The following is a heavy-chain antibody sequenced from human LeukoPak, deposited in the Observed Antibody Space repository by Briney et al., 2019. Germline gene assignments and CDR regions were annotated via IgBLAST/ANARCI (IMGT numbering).Heavy chain of an antibody. CDR1: GGSFSGYY. D-gene: IGHD3-22*01. CDR2: INHSGDT. J-gene: IGHJ4*02. Sequence: SSETLSLTCGVSGGSFSGYYWTWIRQPPGKGLEWIGEINHSGDTNSNPSLKSRVTISVDTSKSQFSLKLGSVTAADTAVYYCARDSRPYYYDSSGYYVPYYFDYWGQGTLVTVSS. CDR3: ARDSRPYYYDSSGYYVPYYFDY. V-gene: IGHV4-34*01.